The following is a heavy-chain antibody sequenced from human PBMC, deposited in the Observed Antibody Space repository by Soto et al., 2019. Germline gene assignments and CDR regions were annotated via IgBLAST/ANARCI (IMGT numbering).Heavy chain of an antibody. D-gene: IGHD6-19*01. CDR2: IYYSGST. V-gene: IGHV4-39*01. CDR3: ARHLHIAVAGTIDY. CDR1: GGSISSSIYY. J-gene: IGHJ4*02. Sequence: PSETLSLTCTVSGGSISSSIYYWGWIRQPPGKGLEWIGSIYYSGSTYYNPSLKSRVTISVDTSKNQFSLKLSSVTAADTAVYYCARHLHIAVAGTIDYWGQGTLVTVSS.